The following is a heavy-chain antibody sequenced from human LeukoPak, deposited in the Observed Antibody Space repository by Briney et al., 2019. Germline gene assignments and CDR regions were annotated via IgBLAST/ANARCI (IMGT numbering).Heavy chain of an antibody. D-gene: IGHD6-6*01. CDR2: ISGSGGST. V-gene: IGHV3-23*01. CDR3: ARDLIEYSSSPDAFDI. CDR1: GFTFSSYA. Sequence: GGSLRLSCAASGFTFSSYAMSWVRQAPGKGLEWVSAISGSGGSTYYADSVKGRFTISRDNAKNSLYLQMNSLRAEDTAVYYCARDLIEYSSSPDAFDIWGQGTMVTVSS. J-gene: IGHJ3*02.